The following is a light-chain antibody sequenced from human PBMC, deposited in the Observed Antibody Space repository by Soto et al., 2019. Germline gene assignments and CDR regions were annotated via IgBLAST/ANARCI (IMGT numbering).Light chain of an antibody. J-gene: IGLJ2*01. CDR2: DVS. V-gene: IGLV2-14*01. CDR1: SSDVGGYNY. Sequence: QSALTQPASVSGSPGQSITISCTGTSSDVGGYNYVSWYQQHPGKDPKLMIYDVSNRPSGVSNRFSGSKSGNTASLTISGLQADDEADYYCSSYTSSSTLAVVFGGGTKLTV. CDR3: SSYTSSSTLAVV.